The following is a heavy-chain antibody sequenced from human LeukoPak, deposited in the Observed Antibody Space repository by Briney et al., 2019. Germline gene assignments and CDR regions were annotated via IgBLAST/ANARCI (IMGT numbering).Heavy chain of an antibody. CDR1: GGTFSSYA. CDR2: IIPILGIA. CDR3: ARDFGSIVATITGYYYYGMDV. V-gene: IGHV1-69*04. Sequence: GSSVKVSCKASGGTFSSYAISWVRQAPGQGLEWMGRIIPILGIANYAQKFQGRVTITADKSTGTAYMELSSLRSEDTAVYYCARDFGSIVATITGYYYYGMDVWGQGTTVTVSS. J-gene: IGHJ6*02. D-gene: IGHD5-12*01.